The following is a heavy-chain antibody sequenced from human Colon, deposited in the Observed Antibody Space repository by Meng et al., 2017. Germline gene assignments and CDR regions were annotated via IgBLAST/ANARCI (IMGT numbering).Heavy chain of an antibody. CDR1: GFTFNSYG. CDR2: IWSDGSKK. CDR3: ARDSSLGLDY. D-gene: IGHD1-26*01. Sequence: GESLKISCAASGFTFNSYGMHWVRQAPGKGLEWMAVIWSDGSKKNYADSMQARFTISRDNSKNTLYLQMNSLRVEDTAIYYCARDSSLGLDYWGQGTLVTVSS. J-gene: IGHJ4*02. V-gene: IGHV3-33*08.